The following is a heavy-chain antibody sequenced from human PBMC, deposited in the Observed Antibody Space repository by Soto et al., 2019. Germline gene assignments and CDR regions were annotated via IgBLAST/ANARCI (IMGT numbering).Heavy chain of an antibody. Sequence: GGSLRLSCAVSGFTFSDHYMDWVRQAPGKGLEYVSTINRNGGSTYYANSVKGRFTISRDNSKNTLYLQMGSLRAEDMAVYYCARGGTDYYFDYSSQGTLVTVSS. J-gene: IGHJ4*02. V-gene: IGHV3-64*01. CDR1: GFTFSDHY. D-gene: IGHD2-8*02. CDR2: INRNGGST. CDR3: ARGGTDYYFDY.